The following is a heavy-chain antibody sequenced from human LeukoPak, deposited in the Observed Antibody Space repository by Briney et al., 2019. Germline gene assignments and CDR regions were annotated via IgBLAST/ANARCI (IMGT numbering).Heavy chain of an antibody. V-gene: IGHV5-51*01. CDR2: IYPGDSDT. CDR3: ARQDPAANRFNWFDP. D-gene: IGHD6-13*01. Sequence: KPGESLKISCKGSGYSFTSYWIGWVRQMPGKGLEWMGIIYPGDSDTRYSPSFQGQVTVSADKSISTAYLQWSSLKASDTAMYYCARQDPAANRFNWFDPWGQGTLVTVSS. J-gene: IGHJ5*02. CDR1: GYSFTSYW.